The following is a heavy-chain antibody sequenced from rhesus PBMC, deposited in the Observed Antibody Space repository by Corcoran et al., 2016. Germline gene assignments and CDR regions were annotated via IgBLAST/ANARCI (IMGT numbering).Heavy chain of an antibody. Sequence: QVQLQESGPGVVKPSETLSLTCAVSGGSISDSYRWSWIRQPPGKGLEVIGYIYGSSTSTNYTPSLKSRVTISKDTSKNQFSLKLSSVTAADTAVYYCAREVAAAGPFDYWGQGVLVTVSS. V-gene: IGHV4S10*01. CDR1: GGSISDSYR. CDR3: AREVAAAGPFDY. CDR2: IYGSSTST. D-gene: IGHD6S26*01. J-gene: IGHJ4*01.